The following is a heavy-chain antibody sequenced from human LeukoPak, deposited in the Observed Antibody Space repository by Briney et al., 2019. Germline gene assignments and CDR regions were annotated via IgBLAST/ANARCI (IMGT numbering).Heavy chain of an antibody. J-gene: IGHJ4*02. D-gene: IGHD1-26*01. CDR2: ISSSSSTI. Sequence: GGSLRLSCAASGFTFSSYSMNWVRQAPGKGLEWVSYISSSSSTIYYADSVKGRFTISRDNAKNSLYLQMNSLRAEDTAVYYCARAEGATTIPFDYWGQGTLVTVSS. V-gene: IGHV3-48*01. CDR3: ARAEGATTIPFDY. CDR1: GFTFSSYS.